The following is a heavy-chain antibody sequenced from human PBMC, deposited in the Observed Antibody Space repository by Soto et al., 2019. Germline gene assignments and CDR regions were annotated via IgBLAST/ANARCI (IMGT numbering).Heavy chain of an antibody. CDR1: GGTFSSYA. Sequence: QVQLVQSGAEVKKPGSSVKVSCKASGGTFSSYAISWVRQAPGQGLEWMGGIISISGTANYAQKFQGRVTSTADESTSTAYMELRSLRSEDTAVYYCARSQGSSTSLEIYYYYYYGMDVWGQGTTVTVSS. CDR3: ARSQGSSTSLEIYYYYYYGMDV. CDR2: IISISGTA. V-gene: IGHV1-69*01. J-gene: IGHJ6*02. D-gene: IGHD2-2*01.